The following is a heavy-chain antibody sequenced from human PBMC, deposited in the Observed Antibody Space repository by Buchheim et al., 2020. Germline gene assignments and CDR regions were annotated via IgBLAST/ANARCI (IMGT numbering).Heavy chain of an antibody. CDR3: ARDRGDSSGWYRYYFDY. CDR2: IYYSETT. V-gene: IGHV4-59*01. J-gene: IGHJ4*02. CDR1: GVSISSYY. D-gene: IGHD6-19*01. Sequence: QVQLQESGPGLVKPSETLSLTCSVSGVSISSYYWSWIRQPPGKGLEWIGYIYYSETTNYNPSLKSRVTIAVDTSKNQFSLKLTSVTAADTAVYYCARDRGDSSGWYRYYFDYWGQGTL.